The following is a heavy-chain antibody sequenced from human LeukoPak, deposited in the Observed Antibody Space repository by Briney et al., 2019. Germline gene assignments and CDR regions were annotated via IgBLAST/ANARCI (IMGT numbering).Heavy chain of an antibody. D-gene: IGHD5-12*01. CDR3: ARHLVEMATNDY. CDR2: IYPGDSDT. V-gene: IGHV5-51*01. J-gene: IGHJ4*02. Sequence: GESLKISCTGSGYSFTSYWIAWLRQMPGKGLEWMGIIYPGDSDTKYSPSFQGQVTISADKSISTAYLQWSSLKASDTAMYYCARHLVEMATNDYWGQGTLVTVSS. CDR1: GYSFTSYW.